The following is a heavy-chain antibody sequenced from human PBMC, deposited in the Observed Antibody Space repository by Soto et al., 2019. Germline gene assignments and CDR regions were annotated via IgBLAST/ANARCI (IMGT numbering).Heavy chain of an antibody. CDR3: ARHHTDIVVVPAAIEGGYYYYGMDV. J-gene: IGHJ6*02. V-gene: IGHV4-34*01. CDR1: GGSFSGYY. D-gene: IGHD2-2*02. Sequence: SETLSLTCAVYGGSFSGYYWSWIRQPPGKGLEWIGEINHSGSTNYNPSLKSRVTISVDTSKNQFSLKLSSVTAADTAVYYCARHHTDIVVVPAAIEGGYYYYGMDVWGQGTTVTVSS. CDR2: INHSGST.